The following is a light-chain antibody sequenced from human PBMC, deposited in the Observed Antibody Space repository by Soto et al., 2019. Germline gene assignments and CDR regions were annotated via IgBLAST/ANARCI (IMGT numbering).Light chain of an antibody. CDR1: TSDVGRYNY. V-gene: IGLV2-14*03. CDR3: SSYTSSSTDYV. Sequence: QSALTQPASVSGSHGQSISISCTGTTSDVGRYNYVSWYQQHPGKAPKLMIYDVSYRPSWVSNRFSGSKSGNTASLTISGLQAEDEADYYCSSYTSSSTDYVFGTGTKVTVL. CDR2: DVS. J-gene: IGLJ1*01.